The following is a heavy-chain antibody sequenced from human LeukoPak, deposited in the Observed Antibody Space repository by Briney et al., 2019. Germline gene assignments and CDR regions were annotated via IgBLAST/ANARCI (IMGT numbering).Heavy chain of an antibody. V-gene: IGHV3-48*02. Sequence: PGGALTFYSAAHTFTISSNRMIWLRQAPGKGLEWVSYISSSSSTIYYADSVKGRFTISRDNVKNSLYLQINRLKDKDKAGYYCARELSGRYAFDSGGQGTMVTVSS. CDR3: ARELSGRYAFDS. CDR1: TFTISSNR. J-gene: IGHJ3*02. CDR2: ISSSSSTI. D-gene: IGHD3-10*01.